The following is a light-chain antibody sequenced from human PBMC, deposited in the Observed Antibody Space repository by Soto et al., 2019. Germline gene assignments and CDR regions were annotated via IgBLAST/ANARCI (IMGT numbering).Light chain of an antibody. V-gene: IGKV1-5*01. J-gene: IGKJ1*01. Sequence: DIQLTQSPSSVSASVGDRVTITCRASQGISSWLAWYQQKLGKAPNLLIYDASSLESGVPSRFSGSGSGTEFTLTISSLQPDDFATYYCQDYSPYSWTFGQGTKVDNK. CDR3: QDYSPYSWT. CDR2: DAS. CDR1: QGISSW.